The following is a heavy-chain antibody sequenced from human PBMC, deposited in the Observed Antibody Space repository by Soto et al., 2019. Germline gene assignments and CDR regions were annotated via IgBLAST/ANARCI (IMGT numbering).Heavy chain of an antibody. V-gene: IGHV3-21*01. CDR3: ARVRGDSSSSWYLGY. Sequence: GGSLRLSCAASGFTFSSYSMNWVRQAPGKGLEWVSSISSSSSYIYYADSVKGRFTISRDNAKNSLYLQMNSLRAEDTAVYYCARVRGDSSSSWYLGYWGQGTLVTVSS. D-gene: IGHD6-13*01. J-gene: IGHJ4*02. CDR2: ISSSSSYI. CDR1: GFTFSSYS.